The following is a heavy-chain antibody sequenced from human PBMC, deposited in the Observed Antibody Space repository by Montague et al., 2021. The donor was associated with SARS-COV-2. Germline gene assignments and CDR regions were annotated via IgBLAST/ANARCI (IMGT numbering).Heavy chain of an antibody. Sequence: LRLSCAASGFTFSSYWMSWVRQAPGKGLEWVANIKQDGSEKYYVDSVKGRFTISRDNAKNSLYLQMNSLRAEDTAVYYCARAVNDYCSGGSCYSFTWFDPWGQGTRVTVSS. J-gene: IGHJ5*02. CDR2: IKQDGSEK. CDR3: ARAVNDYCSGGSCYSFTWFDP. V-gene: IGHV3-7*01. CDR1: GFTFSSYW. D-gene: IGHD2-15*01.